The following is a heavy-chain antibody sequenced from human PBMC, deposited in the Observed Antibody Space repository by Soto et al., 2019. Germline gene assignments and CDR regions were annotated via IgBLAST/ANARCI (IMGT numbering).Heavy chain of an antibody. CDR2: IGTSVDT. Sequence: PWGSRRLSCEASGFTFSGFDMHWVRQPTGKGLEWVSTIGTSVDTYYAVSVKGRFTISRDNAKNSLSLQMNSLRAGDTAVYFCARGQELGAHFCEYWGQGTKVNVSA. CDR1: GFTFSGFD. CDR3: ARGQELGAHFCEY. J-gene: IGHJ4*02. D-gene: IGHD1-7*01. V-gene: IGHV3-13*01.